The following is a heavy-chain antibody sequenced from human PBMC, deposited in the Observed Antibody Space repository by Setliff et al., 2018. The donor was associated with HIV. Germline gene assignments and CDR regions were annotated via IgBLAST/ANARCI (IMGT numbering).Heavy chain of an antibody. J-gene: IGHJ5*02. V-gene: IGHV4-4*02. CDR3: ATCRHRPSNWFDP. CDR2: VYHTGST. Sequence: SETLSLTCAVSGASDISYIWWSWVRQPPGKGLEWIGEVYHTGSTNLNPSLESRVSISVDRSGNQFSLRLTSVTAADTAVYYCATCRHRPSNWFDPWGQGTVVTVSS. CDR1: GASDISYIW.